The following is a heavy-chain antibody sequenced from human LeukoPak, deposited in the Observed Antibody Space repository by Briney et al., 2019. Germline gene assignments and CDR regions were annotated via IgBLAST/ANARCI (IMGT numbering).Heavy chain of an antibody. V-gene: IGHV3-23*01. D-gene: IGHD3-22*01. CDR1: GFTFSSYA. J-gene: IGHJ6*02. CDR2: ISGSGGST. CDR3: AKDRPSSGYLSYYYYYGMDV. Sequence: PGGSLRLSCAASGFTFSSYAMSWVRQAPGKGLEWASAISGSGGSTYYADSVKGRFTISRDNSKNTLYLQMNSLRAEDTAVYYCAKDRPSSGYLSYYYYYGMDVWGQGTTVTVSS.